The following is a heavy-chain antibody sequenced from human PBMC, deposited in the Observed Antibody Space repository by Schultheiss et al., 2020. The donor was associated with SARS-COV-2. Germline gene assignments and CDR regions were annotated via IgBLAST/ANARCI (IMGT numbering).Heavy chain of an antibody. CDR2: IYYSGST. V-gene: IGHV4-59*01. Sequence: SETLSLTCTVSGGSISSYYWSWIRQPPGKGLEWIGYIYYSGSTNYNPSLKSRVTISVDTSKNQFSLKLSSVTAADTAVYYCARDYYGSGSPRECCGMDVWGQGTTVTVSS. D-gene: IGHD3-10*01. CDR3: ARDYYGSGSPRECCGMDV. J-gene: IGHJ6*02. CDR1: GGSISSYY.